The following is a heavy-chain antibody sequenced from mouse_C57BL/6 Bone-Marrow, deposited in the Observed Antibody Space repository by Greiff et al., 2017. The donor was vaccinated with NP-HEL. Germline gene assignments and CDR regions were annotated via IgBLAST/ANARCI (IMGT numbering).Heavy chain of an antibody. CDR2: IDPEDGET. Sequence: VQLQQSGAELVKPGASVKLSCTASGFNIQDYYMHWVKQRTEQGLEWIGRIDPEDGETKYAPKFQGKATMTADTSSNTAYLQLSSLTSEDTAVYYCARKYYYGSSHPYWYFDVWGTGTTVTVSS. CDR1: GFNIQDYY. D-gene: IGHD1-1*01. J-gene: IGHJ1*03. CDR3: ARKYYYGSSHPYWYFDV. V-gene: IGHV14-2*01.